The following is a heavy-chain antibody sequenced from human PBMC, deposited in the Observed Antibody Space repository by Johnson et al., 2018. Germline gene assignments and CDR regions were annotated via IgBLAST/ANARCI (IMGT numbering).Heavy chain of an antibody. CDR2: IYYNGGT. CDR1: GDSISSYY. Sequence: QVQLQESGPGLVKPSETLSLTCTVSGDSISSYYWSWIRQPPGKGLEWIAYIYYNGGTSYNPSLKSRVTISVDTSKNQFSLELSSVTAADTAGSYCATGIEVAGAEYFHHWGQGTLVTVSS. D-gene: IGHD6-19*01. V-gene: IGHV4-59*01. J-gene: IGHJ1*01. CDR3: ATGIEVAGAEYFHH.